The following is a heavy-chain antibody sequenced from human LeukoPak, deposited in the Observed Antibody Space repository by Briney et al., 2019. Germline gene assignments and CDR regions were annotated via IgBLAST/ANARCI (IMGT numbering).Heavy chain of an antibody. Sequence: PGGSLRLSCAASGFTFDDYAMHWVRQAPGKGLEWVSLISGGGATTYYAASVKGRFTISRDNKKNVLYLQMNNLGTEDTALFYCAKDLSSVFDALNIWGQGTLVTVSS. V-gene: IGHV3-43*02. CDR3: AKDLSSVFDALNI. D-gene: IGHD3-10*01. J-gene: IGHJ3*02. CDR2: ISGGGATT. CDR1: GFTFDDYA.